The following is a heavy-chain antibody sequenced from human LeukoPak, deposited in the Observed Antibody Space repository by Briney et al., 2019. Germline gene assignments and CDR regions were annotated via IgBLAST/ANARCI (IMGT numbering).Heavy chain of an antibody. CDR1: GYSFTSYW. CDR2: IDPSDSYT. J-gene: IGHJ6*02. CDR3: ARRPYGDYENYYYYGMDV. D-gene: IGHD4-17*01. V-gene: IGHV5-10-1*01. Sequence: GESLKISCKGSGYSFTSYWISWVRQMPGKGLEWMGRIDPSDSYTNYSPSFQGHVTISADKSISTAYLQWSSLKASDTAMYYCARRPYGDYENYYYYGMDVWGQGTTVTVSS.